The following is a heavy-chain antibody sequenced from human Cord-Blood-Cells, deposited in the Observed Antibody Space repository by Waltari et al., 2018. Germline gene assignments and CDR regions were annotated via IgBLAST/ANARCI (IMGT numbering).Heavy chain of an antibody. D-gene: IGHD6-6*01. CDR2: FGPEEEET. V-gene: IGHV1-24*01. CDR3: ATDREYSSSFDY. CDR1: GYTLTELS. Sequence: QVQLVQSGAEVKKPGASVKVSCKVSGYTLTELSMHWVRQAPGKGLEWMGGFGPEEEETIYAQEFQGRVTLTEDTSTDTAYMELSSLRAEDTDVYYCATDREYSSSFDYWGQGTLVTVSS. J-gene: IGHJ4*02.